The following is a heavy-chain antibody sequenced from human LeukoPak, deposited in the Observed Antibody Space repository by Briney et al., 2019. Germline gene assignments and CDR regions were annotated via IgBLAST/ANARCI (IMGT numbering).Heavy chain of an antibody. CDR2: IYPGDSDT. V-gene: IGHV5-51*01. CDR3: ARRVGANDAFDF. D-gene: IGHD1-26*01. Sequence: GASLKISCKGSGYRFSINWIAWVRQLPGKGLEWRGVIYPGDSDTRYSPSFQGQVTVSVDNSINPAYLQWSTLKASDTAIYYCARRVGANDAFDFWGQGTMVNVFS. J-gene: IGHJ3*01. CDR1: GYRFSINW.